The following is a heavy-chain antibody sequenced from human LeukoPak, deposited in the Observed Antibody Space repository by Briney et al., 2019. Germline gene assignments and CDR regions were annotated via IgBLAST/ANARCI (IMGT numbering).Heavy chain of an antibody. J-gene: IGHJ4*02. V-gene: IGHV3-11*01. CDR3: AKELARYYDSSGYLVDY. D-gene: IGHD3-22*01. Sequence: GGSLRLSCAASGFTFSDYYMSWIRQAPGKGLEWVSYISSSGSIIYYADSVKGRFTISRDNAKNSLYLQMNSLRAEDTAVYYCAKELARYYDSSGYLVDYWGQGTLVTVSS. CDR1: GFTFSDYY. CDR2: ISSSGSII.